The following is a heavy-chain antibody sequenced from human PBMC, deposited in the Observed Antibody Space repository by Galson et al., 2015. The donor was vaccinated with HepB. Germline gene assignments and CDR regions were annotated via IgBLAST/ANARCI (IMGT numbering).Heavy chain of an antibody. D-gene: IGHD6-19*01. Sequence: SVKVSCKASGSTFTSYYMHWVRQAPGQGLEWMGIINPSGGSTSYAQKFQGRVTMTRDTSTSTVYMELSSLRSEDTAVYYCARDPYSSGWYGDAFDIWGQGTMVTVSS. CDR1: GSTFTSYY. CDR2: INPSGGST. V-gene: IGHV1-46*01. J-gene: IGHJ3*02. CDR3: ARDPYSSGWYGDAFDI.